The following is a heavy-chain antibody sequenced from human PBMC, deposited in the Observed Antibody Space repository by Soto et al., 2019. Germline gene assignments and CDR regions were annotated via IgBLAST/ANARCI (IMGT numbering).Heavy chain of an antibody. V-gene: IGHV3-11*01. CDR1: GFTFSDYY. CDR3: ARVTVYGDKGFYYYYGVDV. Sequence: PGGSLRLSCAASGFTFSDYYMSWIRQAPGKGLEWVSYISSSGSTIYYADSVKGRFTISRDNAKNSLYLQMNSLRAEDTAVYYCARVTVYGDKGFYYYYGVDVWGQGTTLTVSS. D-gene: IGHD4-17*01. CDR2: ISSSGSTI. J-gene: IGHJ6*02.